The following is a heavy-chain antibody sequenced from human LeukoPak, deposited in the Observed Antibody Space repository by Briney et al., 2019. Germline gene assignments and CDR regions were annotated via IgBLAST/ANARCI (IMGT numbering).Heavy chain of an antibody. CDR1: GGSISSGDHF. V-gene: IGHV4-31*03. Sequence: SQTLSLTCTVSGGSISSGDHFWSWIRQHPGKGLEWIGYIFYSGSTYYNPSLKSRVTISVDTSKNQFSLKLTSATAADTAVYYCTRDVPRSAGYPDNWGQGTLVTVSS. CDR3: TRDVPRSAGYPDN. CDR2: IFYSGST. D-gene: IGHD2-15*01. J-gene: IGHJ4*02.